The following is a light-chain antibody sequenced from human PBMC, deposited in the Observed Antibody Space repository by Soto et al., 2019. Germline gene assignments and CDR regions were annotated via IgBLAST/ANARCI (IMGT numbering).Light chain of an antibody. CDR1: SSDIGGYNF. J-gene: IGLJ1*01. CDR2: DVG. Sequence: QSALTQPASVSGSPGQSITIACTGTSSDIGGYNFVSWYQQHPGKAPKLLIYDVGNRSSGVSNRFSGSKSGNTASLTISGLQAEDEAHYYCNSYRTVSTYVFGTGTKLT. V-gene: IGLV2-14*01. CDR3: NSYRTVSTYV.